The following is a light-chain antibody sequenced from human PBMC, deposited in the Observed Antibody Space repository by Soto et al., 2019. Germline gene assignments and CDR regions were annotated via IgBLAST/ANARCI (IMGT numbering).Light chain of an antibody. CDR2: GAS. V-gene: IGKV3-20*01. CDR3: LQYGNSPQT. CDR1: QSVNSSY. J-gene: IGKJ1*01. Sequence: EIVLTQSPGTLSLSPGERVTLSCRASQSVNSSYLAWYQHKPGQAPRLLIYGASTRATGIPDRFSGSGSGTDFTLIIARLEPGDFAVYYCLQYGNSPQTFGQGTKVDI.